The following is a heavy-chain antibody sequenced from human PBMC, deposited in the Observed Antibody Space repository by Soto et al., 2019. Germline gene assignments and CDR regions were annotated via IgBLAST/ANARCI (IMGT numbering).Heavy chain of an antibody. CDR1: GFTFSSYW. V-gene: IGHV3-74*01. CDR2: INGDGSST. J-gene: IGHJ4*02. D-gene: IGHD1-1*01. Sequence: VQLVDSGGGLVQPGGSLRLSCAVSGFTFSSYWMHWVRQVPGKGLVWVSSINGDGSSTTYADSVKGRFTISRDNAKNTLYLQMNSLRAEDTAVYYCARPRYDGTGTPFDDWGRGTLVTVSS. CDR3: ARPRYDGTGTPFDD.